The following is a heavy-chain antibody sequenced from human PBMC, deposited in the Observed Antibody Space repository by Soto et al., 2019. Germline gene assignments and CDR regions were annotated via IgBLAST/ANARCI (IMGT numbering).Heavy chain of an antibody. V-gene: IGHV1-18*01. Sequence: GASVKVSCKASGYTFTRYGISWVRQAHGQGLEWMGWISAYNGKTNYTQKLQGRVTMTTDTSMTTAYMEVRSLRSDDTAVYYCARFCSADCSDAFDLWGQGTMVTVSS. CDR1: GYTFTRYG. J-gene: IGHJ3*01. D-gene: IGHD2-21*01. CDR2: ISAYNGKT. CDR3: ARFCSADCSDAFDL.